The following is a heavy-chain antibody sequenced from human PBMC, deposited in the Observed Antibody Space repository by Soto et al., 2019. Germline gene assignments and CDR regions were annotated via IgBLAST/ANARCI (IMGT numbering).Heavy chain of an antibody. CDR3: ARHSVDTSLITWAFTS. CDR1: GGSFSGYY. Sequence: TSETLSLTCAVYGGSFSGYYLSWIRQPPGKGLEWIGSISYSGATFYEPSLRRRVTISADTSTNQLSLRLRFLTAADTAVYYCARHSVDTSLITWAFTSWGQGTLVTVSS. D-gene: IGHD5-18*01. CDR2: ISYSGAT. J-gene: IGHJ5*02. V-gene: IGHV4-34*01.